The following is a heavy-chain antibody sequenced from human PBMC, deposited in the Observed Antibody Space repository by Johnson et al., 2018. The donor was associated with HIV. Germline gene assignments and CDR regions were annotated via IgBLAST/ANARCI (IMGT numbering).Heavy chain of an antibody. Sequence: QVQLVESGGGLIQPGRSLRLSCAASGFTFSSYAMHWVRQAPGKGLEWVAVISYDGSNKYFADSVKGRFTISRDNSKNTLYLQMNSLRAEDTAVYYCARGKKQWLDEDAFDIWGQGTMVTVSS. CDR1: GFTFSSYA. CDR3: ARGKKQWLDEDAFDI. J-gene: IGHJ3*02. D-gene: IGHD6-19*01. CDR2: ISYDGSNK. V-gene: IGHV3-30*04.